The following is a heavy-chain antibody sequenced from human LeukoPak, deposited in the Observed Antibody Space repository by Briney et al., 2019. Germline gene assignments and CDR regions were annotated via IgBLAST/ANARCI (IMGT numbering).Heavy chain of an antibody. V-gene: IGHV3-30*03. Sequence: PGRSLRLSCAASGFTFSSYGMHWVRQAPGKGLEWVAVISYDGSNKYYADSVKGRFTISRDNSKNTLYLQMNSLRAEDTAVYYCATPGPNDFWKGDWFDPWGQGTLVTVSS. CDR1: GFTFSSYG. J-gene: IGHJ5*02. CDR2: ISYDGSNK. CDR3: ATPGPNDFWKGDWFDP. D-gene: IGHD3-3*01.